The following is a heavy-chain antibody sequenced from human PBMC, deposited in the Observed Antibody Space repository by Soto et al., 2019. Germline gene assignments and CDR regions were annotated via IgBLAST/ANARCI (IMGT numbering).Heavy chain of an antibody. D-gene: IGHD3-3*01. Sequence: QVHLVQSGVEVKTPGASVKVSCQASGYTFFTYDISWVRQAPGQGLEWMGWISTYSGDTKYAQKFQARVTMTTVPSTTTAYLDLRSLRSDYTAVNYCARHHGTTTSENWFDPRGQGTLVTVSS. CDR3: ARHHGTTTSENWFDP. CDR2: ISTYSGDT. CDR1: GYTFFTYD. J-gene: IGHJ5*02. V-gene: IGHV1-18*01.